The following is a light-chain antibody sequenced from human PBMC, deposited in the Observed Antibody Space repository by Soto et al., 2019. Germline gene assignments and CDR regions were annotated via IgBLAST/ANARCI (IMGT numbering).Light chain of an antibody. J-gene: IGKJ5*01. V-gene: IGKV3-11*01. CDR3: QQRNIWPPVT. Sequence: EIVLTQSPATLSLSPGERATLSCRASPSVTNYLAWYQQKPGQPPRLLIYGAFNRAAGIPARSSGSGSGTDFTLTISSLEPEDSAVYYCQQRNIWPPVTFGQGTRLEIK. CDR2: GAF. CDR1: PSVTNY.